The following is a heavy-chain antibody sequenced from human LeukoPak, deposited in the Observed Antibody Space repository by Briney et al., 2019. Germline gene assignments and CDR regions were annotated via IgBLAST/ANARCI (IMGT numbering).Heavy chain of an antibody. CDR3: ASSSSRHLMVNDY. CDR1: GFTFTNYN. Sequence: GGSLRLSCAASGFTFTNYNMNWVRQAPGKGLEWVSYITSNSITIYYADSVKGRFTISRDNAKNSLYLQMNSLRAEDTAVYYCASSSSRHLMVNDYWGQGTLVTVSS. J-gene: IGHJ4*02. CDR2: ITSNSITI. V-gene: IGHV3-48*01. D-gene: IGHD6-6*01.